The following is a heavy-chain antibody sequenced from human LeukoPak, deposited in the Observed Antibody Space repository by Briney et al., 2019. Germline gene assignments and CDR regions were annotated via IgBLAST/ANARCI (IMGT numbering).Heavy chain of an antibody. CDR2: ISSSGNTI. D-gene: IGHD1-26*01. CDR3: ASGSSEYYYYYGMDV. J-gene: IGHJ6*02. CDR1: GFTFSDYY. Sequence: GSLRLSCAASGFTFSDYYMSWIRQAPGKGLEWVSYISSSGNTIYYADSVKGRFTISRDNAKNSLYLQMNSLRAEDTAVYYCASGSSEYYYYYGMDVWGQGTTVTVSS. V-gene: IGHV3-11*01.